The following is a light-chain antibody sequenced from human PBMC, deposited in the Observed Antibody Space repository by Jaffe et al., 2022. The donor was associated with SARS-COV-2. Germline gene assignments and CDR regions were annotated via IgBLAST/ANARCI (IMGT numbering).Light chain of an antibody. CDR1: QSVSYNC. CDR2: GAS. CDR3: QQCGSSPIT. J-gene: IGKJ5*01. Sequence: EIVLAQSPGTLSLSPGERATLSCRASQSVSYNCLAWYQQKPGQAPRLLIYGASSRATGIPDRFSGSGSGTDFSLTISRLEPEDFAVYYCQQCGSSPITFGQGTRLEIK. V-gene: IGKV3-20*01.